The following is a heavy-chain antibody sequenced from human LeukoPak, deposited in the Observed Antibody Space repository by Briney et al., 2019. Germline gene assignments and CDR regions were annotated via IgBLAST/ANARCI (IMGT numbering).Heavy chain of an antibody. D-gene: IGHD3-22*01. Sequence: PGGSLRLSCAASAFTFSTYAMSWVRQAPGKGLVWVSRINSDGSSTSYADSVKGRFTISRDNAKNTLYLQMNSLRAEDTAVYYCAREYYDSSGDGCFQHWGQGTLVTVSS. J-gene: IGHJ1*01. V-gene: IGHV3-74*01. CDR3: AREYYDSSGDGCFQH. CDR1: AFTFSTYA. CDR2: INSDGSST.